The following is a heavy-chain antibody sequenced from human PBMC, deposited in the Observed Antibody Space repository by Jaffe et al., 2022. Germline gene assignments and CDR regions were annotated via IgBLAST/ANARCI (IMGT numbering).Heavy chain of an antibody. Sequence: QVQLQESGPGLVKPSETLSLTCTVSGGSISSYYWSWIRQPPGKGLEWIGYIYYSGSTNYNPSLKSRVTISVDTSKNQFSLKLSSVTAADTAVYYCARAGEDTAMGQVRYSFDYWGQGTLVTVSS. CDR3: ARAGEDTAMGQVRYSFDY. J-gene: IGHJ4*02. CDR2: IYYSGST. V-gene: IGHV4-59*01. CDR1: GGSISSYY. D-gene: IGHD5-18*01.